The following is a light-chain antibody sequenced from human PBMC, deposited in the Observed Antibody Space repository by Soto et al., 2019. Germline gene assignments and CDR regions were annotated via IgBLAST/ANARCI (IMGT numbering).Light chain of an antibody. CDR1: SSNIGAGYD. CDR3: QSYDSSRSGFWV. V-gene: IGLV1-40*01. CDR2: GNS. Sequence: QSVLTQPPSVSGAPGQRVTISCTGSSSNIGAGYDVHWYQQLPGTAPKLLIYGNSNRPSGVPDRFSGSKSGTSASLAITGLQAEDEADYYCQSYDSSRSGFWVFGGGTQLTVL. J-gene: IGLJ3*02.